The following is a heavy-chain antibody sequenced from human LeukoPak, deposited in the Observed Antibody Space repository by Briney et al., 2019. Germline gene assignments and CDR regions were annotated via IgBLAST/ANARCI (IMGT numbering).Heavy chain of an antibody. V-gene: IGHV4-31*03. Sequence: SETLSLTCTVSGGSISSGDYYWSWIRQHPGKGLEWIGYISYSGTYYNPSLKSRVTISLDTSNNQFSLKLTSVTAADTAVYYCARGWQQLANWFDPWGQGVLVTVSS. CDR3: ARGWQQLANWFDP. J-gene: IGHJ5*02. D-gene: IGHD6-13*01. CDR2: ISYSGT. CDR1: GGSISSGDYY.